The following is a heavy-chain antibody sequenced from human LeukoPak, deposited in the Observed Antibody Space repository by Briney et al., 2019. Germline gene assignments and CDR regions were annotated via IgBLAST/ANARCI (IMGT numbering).Heavy chain of an antibody. V-gene: IGHV3-66*02. J-gene: IGHJ3*02. CDR3: AIDLSSSWFGKGAFDI. Sequence: GGSLRLSCAASGLTVSSNYMSWVRQAPGKGLEWVSVIYSGGSTYYADSVKGRFTISRDNSKNQLSLQMNSLRAEDTAVYYCAIDLSSSWFGKGAFDIWGQGTMVTVSS. CDR2: IYSGGST. CDR1: GLTVSSNY. D-gene: IGHD6-13*01.